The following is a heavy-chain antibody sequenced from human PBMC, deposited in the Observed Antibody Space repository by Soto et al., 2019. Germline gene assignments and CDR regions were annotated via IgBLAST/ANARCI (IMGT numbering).Heavy chain of an antibody. V-gene: IGHV4-59*02. CDR2: IYDTGYA. Sequence: SETLSLTCSVSGGSVRPFIWTWVRQPPGKGLEYIGFIYDTGYANYNPSLKSRVTISVDTSKNEFSLKLTSVTAADTAVYYCARASVGYCSSTTCPPGMDVWGQGTTVTVS. J-gene: IGHJ6*02. CDR3: ARASVGYCSSTTCPPGMDV. CDR1: GGSVRPFI. D-gene: IGHD2-2*03.